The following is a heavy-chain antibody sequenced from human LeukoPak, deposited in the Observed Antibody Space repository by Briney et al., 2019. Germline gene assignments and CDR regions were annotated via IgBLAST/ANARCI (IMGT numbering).Heavy chain of an antibody. V-gene: IGHV3-30*02. J-gene: IGHJ3*02. D-gene: IGHD3-10*01. CDR2: IRYDGSNK. CDR3: AKDHSSGCPYAFDI. CDR1: GFTFSSYG. Sequence: GGSLRLSCAASGFTFSSYGMHWVRQAPGKGLEWVAFIRYDGSNKYYADSVKGRFTISRDNSKNTLYLQMNSLRAEDTAVYCCAKDHSSGCPYAFDIWGQGTMVTVSS.